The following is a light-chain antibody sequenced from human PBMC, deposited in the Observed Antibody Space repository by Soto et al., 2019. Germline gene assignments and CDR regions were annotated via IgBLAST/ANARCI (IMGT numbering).Light chain of an antibody. CDR2: EVS. V-gene: IGLV2-14*01. CDR3: SSYTSSSTLVV. Sequence: QSALTQPASVSGSPGQSITISCTGTSSDVGAYNYVSWYQQHPGKAPKLMISEVSNRPSGVSNRFSASKSGNTASLTISGLQAEDEADYYCSSYTSSSTLVVFGGGTKPPS. J-gene: IGLJ2*01. CDR1: SSDVGAYNY.